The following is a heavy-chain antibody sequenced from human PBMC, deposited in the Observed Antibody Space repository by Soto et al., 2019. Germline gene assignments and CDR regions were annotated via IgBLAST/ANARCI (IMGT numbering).Heavy chain of an antibody. D-gene: IGHD1-20*01. CDR3: ARLSITEKRFFDY. CDR2: IYPGDSDT. V-gene: IGHV5-51*01. J-gene: IGHJ4*02. CDR1: GYTFTIYW. Sequence: VESLKISCNGSGYTFTIYWIAWVRQMPGKGLEWMGIIYPGDSDTRYSPSFQGQVTISADKSVNTAYLQWSSLKASDTAMYYCARLSITEKRFFDYWGQGSLVTVSS.